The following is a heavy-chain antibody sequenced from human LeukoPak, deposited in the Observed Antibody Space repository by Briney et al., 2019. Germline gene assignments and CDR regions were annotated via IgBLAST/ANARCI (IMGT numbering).Heavy chain of an antibody. CDR3: ARDKGRYFDWLLPHDAFDI. CDR2: ISSSSSYT. CDR1: GFTFSDYY. J-gene: IGHJ3*02. V-gene: IGHV3-11*06. Sequence: GGSLRLSCAASGFTFSDYYMSWIRQAPGKGLEWVSYISSSSSYTNYADSVKGRSTISRDNAKNSLYLQMNSLRAEDTAVYYCARDKGRYFDWLLPHDAFDIWGQGTMVTVSS. D-gene: IGHD3-9*01.